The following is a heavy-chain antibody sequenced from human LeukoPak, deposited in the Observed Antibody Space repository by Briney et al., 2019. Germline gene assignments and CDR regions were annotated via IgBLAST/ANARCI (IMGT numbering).Heavy chain of an antibody. CDR2: IYHSGST. CDR1: GGYISSFYW. CDR3: ARRDSSGYYFKDMDY. D-gene: IGHD3-22*01. Sequence: SGTLSLTCAVSGGYISSFYWWSWVRQPPGKGLEWIGEIYHSGSTNYNPSLKSRVTISVDKSKNQFSLKLSSVTAADTAVYYCARRDSSGYYFKDMDYWGQGTLVTVSS. J-gene: IGHJ4*02. V-gene: IGHV4-4*02.